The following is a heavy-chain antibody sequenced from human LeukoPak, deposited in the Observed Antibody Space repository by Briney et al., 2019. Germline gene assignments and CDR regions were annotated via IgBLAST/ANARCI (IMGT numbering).Heavy chain of an antibody. D-gene: IGHD2-15*01. CDR1: GYSFVGYG. J-gene: IGHJ5*02. CDR2: FNPENGNT. Sequence: ASVKVSCKASGYSFVGYGITWVRQAPGQGLEWMGWFNPENGNTNYAQKVQGRVTMTTDTSTSTAYMELRSLRSDDTAVYYCARDEWTAYCSGGSCYSNWFDPWGQGTLVTVSS. V-gene: IGHV1-18*01. CDR3: ARDEWTAYCSGGSCYSNWFDP.